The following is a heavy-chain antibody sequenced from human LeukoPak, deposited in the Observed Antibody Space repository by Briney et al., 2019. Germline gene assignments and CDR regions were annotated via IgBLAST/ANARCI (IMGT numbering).Heavy chain of an antibody. CDR2: IKSKTDGGTT. J-gene: IGHJ4*02. CDR3: TTDYYGSGSYYNTLLSLFDY. D-gene: IGHD3-10*01. CDR1: GFTFSNAW. V-gene: IGHV3-15*01. Sequence: PGGSLRLSCAASGFTFSNAWMSWVRQAPGKGLEWVGRIKSKTDGGTTDYAAPVKGRFTTSRDDSKNTLYLQMNSLKTEDTAVYYCTTDYYGSGSYYNTLLSLFDYWGQGTLVTVSS.